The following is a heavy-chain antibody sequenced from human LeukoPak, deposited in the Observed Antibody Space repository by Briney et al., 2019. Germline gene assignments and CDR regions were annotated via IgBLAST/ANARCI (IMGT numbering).Heavy chain of an antibody. V-gene: IGHV1-18*01. Sequence: ASVKVSCKASGYTFSSHGISWLRQAPGQGLEWVGLISTYNGKTDYEQKFQGRLTLTTDTSTSTAYMELRSLRSDDTAVYYCARGGIKLLWFGELTTDYWGQGTLVTVSS. J-gene: IGHJ4*02. CDR1: GYTFSSHG. D-gene: IGHD3-10*01. CDR2: ISTYNGKT. CDR3: ARGGIKLLWFGELTTDY.